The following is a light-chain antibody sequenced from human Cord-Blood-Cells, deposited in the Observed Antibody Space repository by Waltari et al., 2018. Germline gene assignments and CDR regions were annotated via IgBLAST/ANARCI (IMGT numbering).Light chain of an antibody. CDR1: QSISSY. CDR2: AAS. CDR3: QQSYSTQT. J-gene: IGKJ1*01. V-gene: IGKV1-39*01. Sequence: DIQMTKSPSSLSASVGDRVTITCRASQSISSYLNWYLQKPGKAPKLLIYAASSLQSGVPSRCSGSGSRTDFTLTISSLQPEDFATYYCQQSYSTQTFGQGTKVEIK.